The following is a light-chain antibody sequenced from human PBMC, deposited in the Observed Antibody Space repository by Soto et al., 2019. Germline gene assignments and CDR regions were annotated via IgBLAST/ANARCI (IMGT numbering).Light chain of an antibody. J-gene: IGLJ1*01. V-gene: IGLV2-14*01. CDR1: SNDVDAYNY. Sequence: QSVLTQPASVSGSPGQSITISCTGASNDVDAYNYVSWYHQHPGKVPKLMIYDVSSRPSGVSDRFSGSKSGNTASLTISGLQSEDEADYYCSSYTTSLTYRFGTGTKVTVL. CDR3: SSYTTSLTYR. CDR2: DVS.